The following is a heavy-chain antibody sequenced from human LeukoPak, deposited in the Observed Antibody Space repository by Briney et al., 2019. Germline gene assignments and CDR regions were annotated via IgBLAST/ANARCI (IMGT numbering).Heavy chain of an antibody. CDR3: ARDSINGVDY. Sequence: KTSETLSLTCTVSGGSISSYYWSWIRQPPGKGLEWIGYIYYSGSTNYNPSLKSRVTISVDTSKNQFSLKLSSVTAADTAVYYCARDSINGVDYWGQGTLVTVSS. CDR1: GGSISSYY. D-gene: IGHD4-17*01. J-gene: IGHJ4*02. V-gene: IGHV4-59*01. CDR2: IYYSGST.